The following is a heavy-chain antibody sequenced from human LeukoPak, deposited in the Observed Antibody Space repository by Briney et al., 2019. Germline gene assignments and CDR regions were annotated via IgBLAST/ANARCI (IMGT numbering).Heavy chain of an antibody. V-gene: IGHV3-7*01. Sequence: GGSLRLSCAASGFTLSSYWMSWVRQAPGKGLEWVANINQDGSQKYYVDSVKGRFTISRDNAKNSLYLQMNSLRAEDTAVYYCARAVATRSSYWGQGTLVTVSS. J-gene: IGHJ4*02. CDR1: GFTLSSYW. D-gene: IGHD4-23*01. CDR2: INQDGSQK. CDR3: ARAVATRSSY.